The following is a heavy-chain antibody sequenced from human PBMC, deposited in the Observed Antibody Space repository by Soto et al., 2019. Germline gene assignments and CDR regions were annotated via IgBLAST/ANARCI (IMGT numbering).Heavy chain of an antibody. CDR2: IYYSGST. Sequence: SETLSLTCTVSGGSISSYYWSWIRQPPGKGLEWIGYIYYSGSTNYNPSLKSRVTISVDTSKNQFSLKLSSVTAADTAVYYCAREWLDTFDIWGQGTMVTVSS. J-gene: IGHJ3*02. CDR3: AREWLDTFDI. CDR1: GGSISSYY. D-gene: IGHD5-12*01. V-gene: IGHV4-59*01.